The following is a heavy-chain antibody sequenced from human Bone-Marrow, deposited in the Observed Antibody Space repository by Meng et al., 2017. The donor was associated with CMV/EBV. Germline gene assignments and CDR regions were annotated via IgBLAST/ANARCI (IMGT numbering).Heavy chain of an antibody. CDR3: GSGGSYYPYYFDY. V-gene: IGHV4-38-2*02. Sequence: SETLSLTCTVSGYSISSGYYWGWIRQPPGKGLEWIGSIYHSGSTYYNPSLKSRVTISVDTSKNQFSLKLSSVTAADTAVYYCGSGGSYYPYYFDYWGQGTRVTGSS. CDR1: GYSISSGYY. CDR2: IYHSGST. D-gene: IGHD1-26*01. J-gene: IGHJ4*02.